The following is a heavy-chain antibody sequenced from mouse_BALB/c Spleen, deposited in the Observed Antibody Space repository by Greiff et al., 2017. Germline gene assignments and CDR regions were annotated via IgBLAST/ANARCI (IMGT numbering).Heavy chain of an antibody. CDR3: ASTATEYYFDY. Sequence: QVQLQQSGPGLVQPSQSLSIPCTVSGFSLPSYGVHWVRQYPGKGLEWLGVIWSGGSTDSNAAFIPRLSISKDNSKAQVFFKMHSLQAADTAIFYCASTATEYYFDYWGQGTTLTVSS. CDR1: GFSLPSYG. J-gene: IGHJ2*01. V-gene: IGHV2-4-1*01. D-gene: IGHD3-3*01. CDR2: IWSGGST.